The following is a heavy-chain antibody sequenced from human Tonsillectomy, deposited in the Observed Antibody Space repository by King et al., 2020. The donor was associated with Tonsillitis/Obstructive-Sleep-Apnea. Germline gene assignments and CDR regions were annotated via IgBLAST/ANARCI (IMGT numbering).Heavy chain of an antibody. J-gene: IGHJ4*02. Sequence: VQLVESGGGLVQPGGSLRLSCAASGFTFNTYAMSWVRQAPGKGLEWVSAITGSGVSTYYADSVKCRFTISRDNSKNTLSLEMNSLRAEDTAVYYCAKTRGEWLAYFDSWGQGTLVTVSS. V-gene: IGHV3-23*04. D-gene: IGHD6-19*01. CDR3: AKTRGEWLAYFDS. CDR2: ITGSGVST. CDR1: GFTFNTYA.